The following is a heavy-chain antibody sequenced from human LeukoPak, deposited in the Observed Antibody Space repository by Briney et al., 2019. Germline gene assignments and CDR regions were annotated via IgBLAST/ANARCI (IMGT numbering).Heavy chain of an antibody. V-gene: IGHV4-34*01. CDR2: INHSGST. CDR1: GGSFSGYY. D-gene: IGHD2-15*01. Sequence: SETLSLTCAVYGGSFSGYYWSWIRQPPGKGLEWIGEINHSGSTNYNPSLKSRVTISVDTSKNQFSLKLSSVTAADTAVYYCASTYCIGGSCDDYWGQGTLVTVSS. J-gene: IGHJ4*02. CDR3: ASTYCIGGSCDDY.